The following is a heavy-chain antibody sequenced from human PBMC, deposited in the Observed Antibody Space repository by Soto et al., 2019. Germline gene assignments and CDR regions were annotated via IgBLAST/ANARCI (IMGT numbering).Heavy chain of an antibody. CDR2: ISYDGSNK. D-gene: IGHD2-15*01. J-gene: IGHJ4*02. CDR1: GFTFSSYA. CDR3: ARGAEEYCSGGSCYFPFDY. Sequence: QVQLVESGGGVVQPGRSLRLSCAASGFTFSSYAIHWVRQAPGKGLEWLALISYDGSNKYYADSVKGRFTISRDNSKNXLXXQMNSLRAEDTAVYYCARGAEEYCSGGSCYFPFDYWGQGTLVTVSS. V-gene: IGHV3-30-3*01.